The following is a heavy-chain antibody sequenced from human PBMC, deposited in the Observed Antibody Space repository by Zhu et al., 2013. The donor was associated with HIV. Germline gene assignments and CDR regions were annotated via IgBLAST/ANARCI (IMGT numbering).Heavy chain of an antibody. V-gene: IGHV4-34*01. CDR1: WVLQWLL. CDR3: ARGSVVVVPAAYRSGNWFDP. Sequence: QVQLQESGPRTVEAFGGPVPHLRCLWWVLQWLLLELDPPAPREGAGVDWEINHSGSTNYNPSLKSRVTISVDTSKNQFSLKLSSVTAADTAVYYCARGSVVVVPAAYRSGNWFDPWGQGTLVTVSS. CDR2: INHSGST. J-gene: IGHJ5*02. D-gene: IGHD2-2*01.